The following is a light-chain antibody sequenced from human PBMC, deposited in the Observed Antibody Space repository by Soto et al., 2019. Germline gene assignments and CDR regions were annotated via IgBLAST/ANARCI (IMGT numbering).Light chain of an antibody. Sequence: EIVLTQSPGTLSLSPGERATLSCRASQSVSSSYLAWYQQKPGQAPRLLIYGASSRATGIPDRFSGSGSGTDFTLSISRLEPADFAGYYCQQYGRSPTFGGGTKVEIK. CDR2: GAS. J-gene: IGKJ4*01. CDR3: QQYGRSPT. CDR1: QSVSSSY. V-gene: IGKV3-20*01.